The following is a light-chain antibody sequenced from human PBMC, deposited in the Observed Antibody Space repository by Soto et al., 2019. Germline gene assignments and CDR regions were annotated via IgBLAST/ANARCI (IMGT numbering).Light chain of an antibody. CDR2: GAS. V-gene: IGKV3-20*01. CDR1: QSVSSSD. CDR3: QQYGSSPT. Sequence: EIVLTQSPGTLSLSPGDRATLSCRASQSVSSSDLAWDQQKPGQAPRLLIYGASTRATGIPDRFSGSGSGTDFTLTISRLEPEDFAVYYCQQYGSSPTFGQGTKVDIK. J-gene: IGKJ1*01.